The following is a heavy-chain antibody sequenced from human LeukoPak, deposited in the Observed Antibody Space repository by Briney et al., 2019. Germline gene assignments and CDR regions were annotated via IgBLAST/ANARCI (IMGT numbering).Heavy chain of an antibody. CDR3: ARQDTSSWAHGMDV. Sequence: SETLSLTCTVSGGSISSYYWNWIRQPAGKGLECIGYIHYIGSTNYNPSLKSRVTISVDTSKNQFSLRLSSVTAADAAVYYCARQDTSSWAHGMDVWGQGTTVTVSS. CDR1: GGSISSYY. CDR2: IHYIGST. J-gene: IGHJ6*02. V-gene: IGHV4-59*08. D-gene: IGHD6-13*01.